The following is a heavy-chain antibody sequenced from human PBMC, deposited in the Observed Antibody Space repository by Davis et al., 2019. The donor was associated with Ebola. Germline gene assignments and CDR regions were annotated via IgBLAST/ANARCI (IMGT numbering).Heavy chain of an antibody. J-gene: IGHJ4*02. CDR2: ISYDGSNK. D-gene: IGHD5-18*01. V-gene: IGHV3-30*03. CDR3: ASGIQLWLVDY. CDR1: GFTFSSYG. Sequence: GGSLRLSCAASGFTFSSYGMHWVRQAPGKGLEWVAVISYDGSNKYYADSVKGRFTISRDNSKNTLYLQMNSLRAEDTAVYYCASGIQLWLVDYWGQGTLVTVSS.